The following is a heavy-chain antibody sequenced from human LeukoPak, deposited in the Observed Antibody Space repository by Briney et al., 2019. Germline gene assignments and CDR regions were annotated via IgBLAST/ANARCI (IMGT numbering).Heavy chain of an antibody. CDR3: ARVTKTYYDFWSGYSAGAFDI. CDR2: IYHSGST. Sequence: SETLSLTCTVSGYSISSGYYWGWIRQPPGKGLEWIGSIYHSGSTYYNPSLKSRVTISVDTSKNQFSLKLSSVTAAGTAVYYCARVTKTYYDFWSGYSAGAFDIWGQGTMVTVSS. CDR1: GYSISSGYY. J-gene: IGHJ3*02. V-gene: IGHV4-38-2*02. D-gene: IGHD3-3*01.